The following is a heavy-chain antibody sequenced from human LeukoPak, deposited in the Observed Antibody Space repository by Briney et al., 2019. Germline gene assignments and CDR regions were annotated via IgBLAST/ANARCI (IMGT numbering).Heavy chain of an antibody. CDR2: IRSEAYGGTT. J-gene: IGHJ4*02. V-gene: IGHV3-49*04. Sequence: GGSLRLSCTASGFTFGDYAMSWVRQAPGKGLEWVGFIRSEAYGGTTGYAASVKGRFTISRDDNKNIAYQQMNSLKTEDTAVYYCTREPLRYFDWTAYFDYWGQGTLVTVSS. CDR1: GFTFGDYA. CDR3: TREPLRYFDWTAYFDY. D-gene: IGHD3-9*01.